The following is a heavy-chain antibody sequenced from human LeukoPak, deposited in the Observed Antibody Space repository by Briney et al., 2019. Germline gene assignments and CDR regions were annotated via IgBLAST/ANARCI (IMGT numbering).Heavy chain of an antibody. D-gene: IGHD1-26*01. CDR1: GFTFSSYG. Sequence: GGSLRLSCAASGFTFSSYGMHWVRQAPGKGLEWVAFIRYDGSNKYYADSVKGRFTISRDNSKNTLYLQMNSLRAEDTAVYYCASRERSEWELRELYYFDYWGQGTLVTVSS. CDR3: ASRERSEWELRELYYFDY. V-gene: IGHV3-30*02. CDR2: IRYDGSNK. J-gene: IGHJ4*02.